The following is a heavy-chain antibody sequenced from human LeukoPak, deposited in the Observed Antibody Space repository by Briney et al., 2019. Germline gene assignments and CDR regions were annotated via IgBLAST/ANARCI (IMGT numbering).Heavy chain of an antibody. Sequence: GGSLRLSRAASGFTFSDYYMSWIRQAPGKGLEWVSYISSSSYTNYADSVKGRFTISRDNAKNSLYLQMNSLRAEDTAVYYCARDPSGYYYYGMDVWGEGTTVTVSS. CDR2: ISSSSYT. V-gene: IGHV3-11*06. CDR3: ARDPSGYYYYGMDV. J-gene: IGHJ6*04. CDR1: GFTFSDYY.